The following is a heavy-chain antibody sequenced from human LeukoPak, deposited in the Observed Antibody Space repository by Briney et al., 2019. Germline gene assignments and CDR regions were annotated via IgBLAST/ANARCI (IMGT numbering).Heavy chain of an antibody. Sequence: PGGSLRLSCAASGFTFSSYAMSWVRQAPGKGLEWVSGVIGNGGATFYADSVKGRFTISRDNSKNTLYLQMNSLRAEDTAVYYCAKLRRGIVVVPAVDPWGQGTLVTVSS. CDR2: VIGNGGAT. CDR3: AKLRRGIVVVPAVDP. D-gene: IGHD2-2*01. J-gene: IGHJ5*02. V-gene: IGHV3-23*01. CDR1: GFTFSSYA.